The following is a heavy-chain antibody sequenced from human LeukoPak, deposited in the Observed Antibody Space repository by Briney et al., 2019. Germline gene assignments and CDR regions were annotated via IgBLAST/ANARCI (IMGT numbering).Heavy chain of an antibody. CDR3: ARGPPYSYGYEEFDY. Sequence: ASVKVSFKASGYTFTSYAMHWVRQAPGQRLEWMGWINAGNGNTKYSQKFQGRVTITRDTSASTAYMELSSLRSEDTAVYYCARGPPYSYGYEEFDYWGQGTLVTVSS. V-gene: IGHV1-3*01. D-gene: IGHD5-18*01. J-gene: IGHJ4*02. CDR1: GYTFTSYA. CDR2: INAGNGNT.